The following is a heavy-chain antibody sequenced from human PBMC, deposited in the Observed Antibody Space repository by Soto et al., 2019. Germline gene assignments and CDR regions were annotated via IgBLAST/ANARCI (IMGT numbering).Heavy chain of an antibody. J-gene: IGHJ4*02. Sequence: SETLSLTCAVYGGSFSGYYWSWIRQPPGKGLEWIGEINHSGSTNYNPSLKSRVTISVDTSKNQFSLKLSSVTAADTAVYYCARARDEGRYYFAYWGQGTLDTVSS. CDR2: INHSGST. CDR1: GGSFSGYY. D-gene: IGHD6-6*01. CDR3: ARARDEGRYYFAY. V-gene: IGHV4-34*01.